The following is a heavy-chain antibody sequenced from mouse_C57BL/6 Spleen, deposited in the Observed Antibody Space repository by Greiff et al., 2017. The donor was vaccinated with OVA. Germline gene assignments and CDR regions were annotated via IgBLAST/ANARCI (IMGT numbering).Heavy chain of an antibody. CDR3: TPGNYAWFAY. Sequence: VHVKQSGAELVRPGASVKLSCTASGFNIKDYYMHWVKQRPEQGLEWIGRIDPEDGDTEYAPKFQGKATMTADTSSNTAYLQLSSLTSEDTAVYYCTPGNYAWFAYWGQGTLVTVSA. V-gene: IGHV14-1*01. CDR2: IDPEDGDT. CDR1: GFNIKDYY. D-gene: IGHD2-1*01. J-gene: IGHJ3*01.